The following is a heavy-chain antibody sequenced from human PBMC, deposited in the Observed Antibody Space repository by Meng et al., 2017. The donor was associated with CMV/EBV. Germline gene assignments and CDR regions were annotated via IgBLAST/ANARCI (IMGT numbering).Heavy chain of an antibody. CDR3: ARDLDIVVVPAAYAEGDYGMDV. J-gene: IGHJ6*02. CDR1: GFTFSSYA. CDR2: ISYDGSNK. D-gene: IGHD2-2*03. Sequence: GESLKISCAASGFTFSSYAMHWVRQAPGKGLEWVAVISYDGSNKYYADSVKGRFTISRDNSKNTLYLQMNSLRAEDTAVYYCARDLDIVVVPAAYAEGDYGMDVWGQGTTVTV. V-gene: IGHV3-30*04.